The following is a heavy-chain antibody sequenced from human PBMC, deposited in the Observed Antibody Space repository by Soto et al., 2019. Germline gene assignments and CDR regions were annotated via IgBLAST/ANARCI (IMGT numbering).Heavy chain of an antibody. V-gene: IGHV1-24*01. Sequence: EASVKVSCKVSGYTLTELSMHWVRQAPGKGLEWMGGFDPEEGETIYAQKFQGRVTMTEDTSTDTAYMELSSLRSEDTAVYYCATVCSSSCLSLFGMDVWGQGTTVTVSS. D-gene: IGHD2-2*01. J-gene: IGHJ6*02. CDR1: GYTLTELS. CDR3: ATVCSSSCLSLFGMDV. CDR2: FDPEEGET.